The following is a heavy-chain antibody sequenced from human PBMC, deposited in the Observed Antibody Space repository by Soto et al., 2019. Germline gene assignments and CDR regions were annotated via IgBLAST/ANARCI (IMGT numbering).Heavy chain of an antibody. J-gene: IGHJ6*03. Sequence: LSLTCTVSGGSISSGGYYWSWIRQHPGKGLEWIGYIYYSGSTYYNPSLKSRVTISVDTSKNQFSLKLSSVTAADTAVYYCARGKSYDILTGFYYYYMDVWGKGTTVTVYS. V-gene: IGHV4-31*03. D-gene: IGHD3-9*01. CDR1: GGSISSGGYY. CDR2: IYYSGST. CDR3: ARGKSYDILTGFYYYYMDV.